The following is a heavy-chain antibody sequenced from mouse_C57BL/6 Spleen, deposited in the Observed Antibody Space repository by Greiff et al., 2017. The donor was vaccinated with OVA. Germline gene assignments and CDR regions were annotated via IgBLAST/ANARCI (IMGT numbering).Heavy chain of an antibody. CDR1: GYSITSGYY. V-gene: IGHV3-6*01. Sequence: EVHLVESGPGLVKPSQSLSLTCSVTGYSITSGYYWNWIRQFPGNKLEWMGYISYDGSNNYNPSLKNRISITRDTSKNQFFLKLNSVTTEDTATYYCARAGPSRRYCDVWGTGTTVTVSS. J-gene: IGHJ1*03. CDR3: ARAGPSRRYCDV. CDR2: ISYDGSN. D-gene: IGHD6-1*01.